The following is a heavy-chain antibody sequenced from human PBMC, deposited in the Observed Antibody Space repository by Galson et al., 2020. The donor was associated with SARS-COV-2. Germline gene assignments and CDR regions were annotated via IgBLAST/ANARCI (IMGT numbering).Heavy chain of an antibody. CDR2: IYYSGST. Sequence: ETSETLSLTCTVSGGSISSGDYYWSWIRQPPGKGLEWIGYIYYSGSTYYNPSLKSRVTISVDTSRNQFSLKLSSVTAADTAVYYCARAPITMIVVVGAFDIWGQGTMVTVSS. D-gene: IGHD3-22*01. CDR3: ARAPITMIVVVGAFDI. CDR1: GGSISSGDYY. V-gene: IGHV4-30-4*01. J-gene: IGHJ3*02.